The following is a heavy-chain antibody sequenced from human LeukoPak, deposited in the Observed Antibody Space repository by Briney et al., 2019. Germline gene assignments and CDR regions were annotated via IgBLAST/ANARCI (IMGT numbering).Heavy chain of an antibody. CDR3: ARERPAYSGSYYAAFDI. V-gene: IGHV1-3*01. CDR2: INSGNGDT. J-gene: IGHJ3*02. D-gene: IGHD1-26*01. CDR1: GYTFTSYS. Sequence: RASVKVSCKTSGYTFTSYSMQWVRQAPGQGLEWMGWINSGNGDTKYSQRFQGRVTITRDTSANTIYMELSSLRSEDTAVYYCARERPAYSGSYYAAFDIWGQGTMVTVSS.